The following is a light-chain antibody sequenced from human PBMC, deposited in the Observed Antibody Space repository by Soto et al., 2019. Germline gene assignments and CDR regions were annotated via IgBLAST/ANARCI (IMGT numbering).Light chain of an antibody. CDR3: QQSFSSPRT. CDR2: AAS. Sequence: DIQMTQSPSSLSASVGDRVTITCRASQSISTFLNWYQQKPGNAPKSLIYAASNLQSGVPSRFSGSGSGTDFTLTISRLQPEDFATYYCQQSFSSPRTFGPGTKVDIK. CDR1: QSISTF. V-gene: IGKV1-39*01. J-gene: IGKJ1*01.